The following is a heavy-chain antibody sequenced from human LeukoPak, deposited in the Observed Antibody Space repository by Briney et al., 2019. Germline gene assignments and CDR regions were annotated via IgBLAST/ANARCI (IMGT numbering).Heavy chain of an antibody. CDR2: IYYSGST. J-gene: IGHJ4*02. V-gene: IGHV4-59*01. Sequence: SETLSLTCTVSGGSISSYYWSWIRQPPGKGLEWIGYIYYSGSTNYNPSLKSRFTISVDTSKNQFSLKLSSVTAADTAVYYCARIAVAGTADYWGQGTLVTVSS. CDR1: GGSISSYY. D-gene: IGHD6-19*01. CDR3: ARIAVAGTADY.